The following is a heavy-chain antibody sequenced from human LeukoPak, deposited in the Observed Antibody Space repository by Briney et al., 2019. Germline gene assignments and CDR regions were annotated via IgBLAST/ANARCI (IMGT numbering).Heavy chain of an antibody. V-gene: IGHV3-23*01. D-gene: IGHD3-22*01. CDR1: GFTFSSYA. CDR3: AKDRLSAITMIVVVITTGLNY. J-gene: IGHJ4*02. Sequence: GGSLRLSCAASGFTFSSYAMSWVRQAPGKGLEWVSAISGSGGSTYYADSVKGRFTISRDNSKNTLYLQMNSLRAEDTAVYYCAKDRLSAITMIVVVITTGLNYWGQGTLVTVSS. CDR2: ISGSGGST.